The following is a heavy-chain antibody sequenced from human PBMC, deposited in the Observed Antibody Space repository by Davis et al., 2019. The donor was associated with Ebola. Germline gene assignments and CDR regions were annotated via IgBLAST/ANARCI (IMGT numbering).Heavy chain of an antibody. CDR3: ARDSTKGDPSDYYYMDV. V-gene: IGHV1-69*13. CDR2: IIPIFGTA. J-gene: IGHJ6*03. Sequence: SVKVSCKASGGTFSSYAISWVRQAPGQGLEWMGGIIPIFGTANYAQKFQGRVTITADESTSTAYMELSSLRSEDTAVYYCARDSTKGDPSDYYYMDVRGKGTTVTVSS. CDR1: GGTFSSYA. D-gene: IGHD2-2*01.